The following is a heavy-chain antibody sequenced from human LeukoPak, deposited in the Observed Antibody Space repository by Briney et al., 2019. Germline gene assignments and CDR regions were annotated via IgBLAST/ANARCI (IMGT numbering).Heavy chain of an antibody. Sequence: SETLSLTCTVSGGSISSYYWSWIRQPPGKGLEWIRYIYYSGSTNYNPSLKSRVTISVDTSKNQFSLKLSSVTAADTAVYYCARNAPVDYDFWSGFRANWFDPWGQGTLVTVSS. V-gene: IGHV4-59*01. CDR3: ARNAPVDYDFWSGFRANWFDP. D-gene: IGHD3-3*01. CDR2: IYYSGST. CDR1: GGSISSYY. J-gene: IGHJ5*02.